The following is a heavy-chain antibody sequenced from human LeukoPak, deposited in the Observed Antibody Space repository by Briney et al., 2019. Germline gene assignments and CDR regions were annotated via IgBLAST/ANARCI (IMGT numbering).Heavy chain of an antibody. D-gene: IGHD3-10*01. CDR3: ATSGGPINWFDP. Sequence: SETLSLTCALYGGSLSGYYWGWIRQPPGKGLQWIGEINHSGSTNYNPSLKSRVTISVDTSKNQFSLKLSSVTAADTAMYYCATSGGPINWFDPWGQGTLVTVFS. CDR1: GGSLSGYY. CDR2: INHSGST. J-gene: IGHJ5*02. V-gene: IGHV4-34*01.